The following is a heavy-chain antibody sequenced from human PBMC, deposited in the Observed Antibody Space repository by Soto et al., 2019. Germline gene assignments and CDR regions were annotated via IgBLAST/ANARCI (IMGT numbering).Heavy chain of an antibody. V-gene: IGHV3-30*18. CDR2: SSYGGSNK. Sequence: QMQLVESGGGVVQPGTSLTLSCVASGFTFSAFGMHWVRQAPGKGLEWVAISSYGGSNKYDGDSVQGRFTISRDHSRDTPYLQMKALGDEDTAVYSCAKGPLRLPGYGDYADCSYGMDVWGQGTTVTVSS. J-gene: IGHJ6*02. CDR1: GFTFSAFG. CDR3: AKGPLRLPGYGDYADCSYGMDV. D-gene: IGHD4-17*01.